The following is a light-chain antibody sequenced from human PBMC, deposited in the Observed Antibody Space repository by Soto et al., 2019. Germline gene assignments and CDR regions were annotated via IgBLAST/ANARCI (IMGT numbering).Light chain of an antibody. J-gene: IGKJ1*01. Sequence: DIQMTQSPSTLSASVGDRVTITCRASQSISSWLAWYQQKPGKAPKLLIYKASSLESGVPSRFSGSGSGTEFTITTCSRQTADFAAYYCQQYKSPWTFGQGTKVESK. CDR2: KAS. CDR3: QQYKSPWT. V-gene: IGKV1-5*03. CDR1: QSISSW.